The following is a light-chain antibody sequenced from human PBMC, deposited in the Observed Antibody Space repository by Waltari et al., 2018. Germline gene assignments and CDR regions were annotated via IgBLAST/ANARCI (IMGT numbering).Light chain of an antibody. CDR2: EVS. V-gene: IGLV2-23*02. J-gene: IGLJ1*01. Sequence: QSALTQPASVSGSPGQSTTISCTGTSSDVGSYNPVSWYQQHPGKAPKLMIYEVSKRPSGVSNRFSGSKSGNTTSLTISGLQAEDEADYYCCSYAGSSTPFVFGTGTKVTVL. CDR1: SSDVGSYNP. CDR3: CSYAGSSTPFV.